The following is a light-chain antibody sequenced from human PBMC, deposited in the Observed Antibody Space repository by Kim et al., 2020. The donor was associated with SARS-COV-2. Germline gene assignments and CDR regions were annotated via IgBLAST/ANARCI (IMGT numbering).Light chain of an antibody. CDR3: NSRDRHGTSFV. Sequence: SSELTQDPAVSVALGQTVRITCQVDSLRRYYASWYQQKPGQAPVLVIYAKKNRPSRIPDRFSGSSSGNTASLTITVTHVEDDADYYFNSRDRHGTSFVF. J-gene: IGLJ1*01. CDR2: AKK. V-gene: IGLV3-19*01. CDR1: SLRRYY.